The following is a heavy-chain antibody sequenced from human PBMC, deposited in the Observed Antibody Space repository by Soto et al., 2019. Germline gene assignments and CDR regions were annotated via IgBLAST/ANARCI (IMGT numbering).Heavy chain of an antibody. CDR2: MHYTGFS. CDR3: ARGGRWAIFGVVIIPHNWFDP. J-gene: IGHJ5*02. Sequence: SETLSLTCSFSGDSVTSHYLTWIRQSPEKGLEWIGYMHYTGFSHYNPSLKSRLTISVDKSKNQFTLQLSSVTVADTAVYYCARGGRWAIFGVVIIPHNWFDPWGQGTLVTVSS. CDR1: GDSVTSHY. V-gene: IGHV4-59*02. D-gene: IGHD3-3*01.